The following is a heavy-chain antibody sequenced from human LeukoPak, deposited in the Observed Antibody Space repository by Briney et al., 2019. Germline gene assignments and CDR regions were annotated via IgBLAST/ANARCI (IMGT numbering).Heavy chain of an antibody. J-gene: IGHJ4*02. CDR2: IIPIFGTA. V-gene: IGHV1-69*13. D-gene: IGHD3-3*01. Sequence: GASVKVSCKASGYTFTNYDINWVRQAPGQGLEWMGGIIPIFGTANYAQKFQGRVTITADESTSTAYMELSSLRSEDTAVYYCARGITIFGVVSSGYYFDYWGQGTLVTVSS. CDR1: GYTFTNYD. CDR3: ARGITIFGVVSSGYYFDY.